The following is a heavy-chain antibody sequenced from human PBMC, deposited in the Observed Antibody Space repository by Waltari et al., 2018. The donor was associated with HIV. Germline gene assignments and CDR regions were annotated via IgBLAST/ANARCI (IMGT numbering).Heavy chain of an antibody. Sequence: QVQLQESRPGLVKPSETLSLTCTVSGGSISSYYWRWIRQPPGKGLEWIGDIYYSGSTNYNPALKSRVTISVDTSKNQFSLKLSSVTAADTAVYYCARDRDFWSGHYYYYGMDVWGQGTTVTVSS. CDR2: IYYSGST. CDR3: ARDRDFWSGHYYYYGMDV. D-gene: IGHD3-3*01. J-gene: IGHJ6*02. V-gene: IGHV4-59*01. CDR1: GGSISSYY.